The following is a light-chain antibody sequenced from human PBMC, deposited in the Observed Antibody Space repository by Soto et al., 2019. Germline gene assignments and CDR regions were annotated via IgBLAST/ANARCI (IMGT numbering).Light chain of an antibody. J-gene: IGLJ3*02. Sequence: QLVLTQSPSASASLGASVKLTCTLSSGHSTYAIAWHQQQPEKGPRYLMKLNNDGSHNKGDGIPDRFSGSSSGAERYLTISSLQSEDEADYYCQTWGTGIWVFGGGTKLTVL. CDR2: LNNDGSH. CDR1: SGHSTYA. CDR3: QTWGTGIWV. V-gene: IGLV4-69*01.